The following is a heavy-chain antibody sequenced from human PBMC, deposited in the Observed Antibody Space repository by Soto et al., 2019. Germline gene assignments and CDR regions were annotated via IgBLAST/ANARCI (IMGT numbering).Heavy chain of an antibody. CDR1: GGTXISYA. CDR2: IIPIFCTA. D-gene: IGHD6-6*01. CDR3: ARGRGSIAASPYRFDH. V-gene: IGHV1-69*13. Sequence: SXNVSFQASGGTXISYAIGLGRQDPGQGLEWIGGIIPIFCTANYAQKFQGRVTITADESTSTAYMELRRLRSEHTAVYYCARGRGSIAASPYRFDHWGQGTL. J-gene: IGHJ5*02.